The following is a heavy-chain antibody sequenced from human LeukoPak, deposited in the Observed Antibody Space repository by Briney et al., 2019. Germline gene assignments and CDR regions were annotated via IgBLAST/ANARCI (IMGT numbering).Heavy chain of an antibody. Sequence: GGSLRLSCAASGFTFSSYGMHWVRQAPGKGLEWVAVISYVGSNKYYADSVRGRFTISRDNSKNTLYLQMNSLRAEDTAVYYCAKVGTGSYPGLDYWGQGTLVTVSS. CDR2: ISYVGSNK. J-gene: IGHJ4*02. CDR1: GFTFSSYG. CDR3: AKVGTGSYPGLDY. V-gene: IGHV3-30*18. D-gene: IGHD3-10*01.